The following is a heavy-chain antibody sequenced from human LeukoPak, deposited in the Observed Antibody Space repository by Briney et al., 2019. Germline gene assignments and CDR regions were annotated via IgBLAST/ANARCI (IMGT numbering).Heavy chain of an antibody. V-gene: IGHV1-2*02. CDR3: ARVRIGQQLDKYYYYAMDV. D-gene: IGHD6-13*01. CDR1: GYTFTDYY. J-gene: IGHJ6*02. CDR2: INPNSGGT. Sequence: ASVKVSCKASGYTFTDYYMHWVRQAPAQGLEWMGWINPNSGGTNYAQKFQGRVTMTTDTSISTAYMEVSRLRSGDTAVYYCARVRIGQQLDKYYYYAMDVWGQGTTVTVSS.